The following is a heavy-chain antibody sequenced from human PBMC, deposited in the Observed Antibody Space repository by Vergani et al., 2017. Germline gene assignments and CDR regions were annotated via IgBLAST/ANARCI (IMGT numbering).Heavy chain of an antibody. CDR1: GGIFSSYA. CDR2: IIPIFGTP. Sequence: QVQLVQSGAEVKKPGSSLKVSCKASGGIFSSYAISWVRQASGQGLEWMGGIIPIFGTPKYAQKFQGRVTITADESTRTAYMELSSLKSDDTAIYYCAKDLAPSGRSYYGMDVWGQGTTVTVSS. V-gene: IGHV1-69*12. CDR3: AKDLAPSGRSYYGMDV. J-gene: IGHJ6*02. D-gene: IGHD3-10*01.